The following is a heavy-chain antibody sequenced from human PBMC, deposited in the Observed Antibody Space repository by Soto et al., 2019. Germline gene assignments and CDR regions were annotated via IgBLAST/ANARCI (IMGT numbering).Heavy chain of an antibody. Sequence: EVQLLESGGGLVEPGGSLRLSCAASGFTFSYYAMNWVRQAPGKGLEWVSGISGGGGSTYYADSVKGRFTISRDDSKNTLFLQMNSLRAEDTAVYYYAKGAQYSSSSYNSGYFDYWGQGTLVTVSS. V-gene: IGHV3-23*01. CDR3: AKGAQYSSSSYNSGYFDY. CDR2: ISGGGGST. D-gene: IGHD6-6*01. J-gene: IGHJ4*02. CDR1: GFTFSYYA.